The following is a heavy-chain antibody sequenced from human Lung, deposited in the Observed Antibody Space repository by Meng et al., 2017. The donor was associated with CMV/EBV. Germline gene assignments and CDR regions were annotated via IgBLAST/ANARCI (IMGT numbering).Heavy chain of an antibody. J-gene: IGHJ6*01. V-gene: IGHV1-8*01. CDR2: MNPNSGNT. Sequence: ASXXVSCKASGYTFTSYDINWVRQATGQGLEWMGWMNPNSGNTGYAQKFQGRVTMTRNTSISTAYMELSSLRSEDTAVYYCARGLNGGLRFLEWLLRPYYYGMDVWGQGNXVNCSS. CDR3: ARGLNGGLRFLEWLLRPYYYGMDV. D-gene: IGHD3-3*01. CDR1: GYTFTSYD.